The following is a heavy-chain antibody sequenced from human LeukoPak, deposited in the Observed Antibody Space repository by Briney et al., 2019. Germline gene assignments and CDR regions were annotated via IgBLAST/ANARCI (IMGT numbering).Heavy chain of an antibody. CDR2: IGTAGDT. CDR3: AREAGYYDSSGYYREGAFDI. J-gene: IGHJ3*02. V-gene: IGHV3-13*04. D-gene: IGHD3-22*01. CDR1: GFTFSSYD. Sequence: GGSLRLSCAASGFTFSSYDMHWVRQATGKGLEWVSAIGTAGDTYYPGSVKGRFTISRENAKNSLYLQMNSLRAGDTAVYYCAREAGYYDSSGYYREGAFDIWGQGTMVTVSS.